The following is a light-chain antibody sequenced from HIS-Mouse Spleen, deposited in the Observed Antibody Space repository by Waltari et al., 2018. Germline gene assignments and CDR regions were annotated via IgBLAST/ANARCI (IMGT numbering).Light chain of an antibody. Sequence: SYELTQPSSVSVSPGQTARITCSGDVLAKKYARWFQQKPGQAPVLVIYKDSERPSGIPGRFSGSRSRTKVTLTISGAQVEDEADYYCYSAADNNRVFGGGTKLTVL. CDR3: YSAADNNRV. CDR2: KDS. V-gene: IGLV3-27*01. J-gene: IGLJ3*02. CDR1: VLAKKY.